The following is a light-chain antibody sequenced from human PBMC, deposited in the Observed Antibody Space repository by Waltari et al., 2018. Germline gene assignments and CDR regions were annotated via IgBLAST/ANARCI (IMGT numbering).Light chain of an antibody. V-gene: IGKV3-20*01. Sequence: EIVLTQSPGTLSLSPGERATLSCRASQSVSDNYLAWYQQKPGQAPRLLIYDASSRATGIPDRFSVSGSGTDFSLSIRRLEPEDSAVYYCQQYGRSTWTFGQGTRVEI. CDR1: QSVSDNY. CDR2: DAS. J-gene: IGKJ1*01. CDR3: QQYGRSTWT.